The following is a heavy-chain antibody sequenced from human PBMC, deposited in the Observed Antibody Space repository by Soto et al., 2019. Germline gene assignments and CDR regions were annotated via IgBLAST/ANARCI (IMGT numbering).Heavy chain of an antibody. CDR1: GGTFSSYA. Sequence: QVQLVQSGAEVKKPGSSVKVSCKASGGTFSSYAISWVRQAPGQGLEWMGGIIPIFGTANYAQKFQGRVTITADESTSTAYMELSSLRSEDTGVDYCAREVGCSSTSCYTMGWFDSWGQGTLVTVSS. CDR2: IIPIFGTA. V-gene: IGHV1-69*01. CDR3: AREVGCSSTSCYTMGWFDS. J-gene: IGHJ5*01. D-gene: IGHD2-2*02.